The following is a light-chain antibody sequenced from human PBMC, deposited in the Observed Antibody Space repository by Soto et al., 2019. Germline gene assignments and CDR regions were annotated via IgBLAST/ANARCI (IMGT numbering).Light chain of an antibody. CDR1: SGHSSYA. V-gene: IGLV4-69*01. Sequence: QAVLTQPPSASASLGASVKLTCTLSSGHSSYAIAWLQQQPEKGPRYLMKVNSDGSHNKGDGIPDRFSGSSSGAERYLTISSLRSEDEADYYCQTWGTGIQVFGGGTKLTVL. J-gene: IGLJ2*01. CDR2: VNSDGSH. CDR3: QTWGTGIQV.